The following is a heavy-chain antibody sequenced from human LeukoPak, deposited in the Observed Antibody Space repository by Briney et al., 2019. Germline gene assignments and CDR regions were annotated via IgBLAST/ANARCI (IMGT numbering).Heavy chain of an antibody. CDR1: GGSISSSSYY. CDR3: ARGPVASLDI. J-gene: IGHJ3*02. CDR2: IYYSGST. D-gene: IGHD5-12*01. Sequence: SETLSPTCTVSGGSISSSSYYWGWIRQPPGKGLEWIGSIYYSGSTYYNPSLKSRVTISVDTSKNQFSLKLSSVTAADTAVYYCARGPVASLDIWGQGTMVTVSS. V-gene: IGHV4-39*07.